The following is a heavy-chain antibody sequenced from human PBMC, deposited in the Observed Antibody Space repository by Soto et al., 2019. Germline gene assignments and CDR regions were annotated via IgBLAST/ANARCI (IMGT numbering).Heavy chain of an antibody. CDR2: IHHSGST. Sequence: QMQLQESGPGPVKPSETLSLTCAVSSASIISEQRWSWVRQPPEKGLEWIGEIHHSGSTNNNPSLRSRVTMSVDKSKNQFSLNLNSVTAADTAVYYCARSFGWYAIDQWGQGTLVIVSS. CDR3: ARSFGWYAIDQ. D-gene: IGHD6-19*01. J-gene: IGHJ4*02. V-gene: IGHV4-4*02. CDR1: SASIISEQR.